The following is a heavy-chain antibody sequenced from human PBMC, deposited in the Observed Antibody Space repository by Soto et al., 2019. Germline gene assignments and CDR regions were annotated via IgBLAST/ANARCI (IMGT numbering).Heavy chain of an antibody. J-gene: IGHJ6*02. CDR2: IIPIFGTA. CDR1: GGTFSSYA. Sequence: ASVKVSCKASGGTFSSYAISWVRQAPGQGLEWMGGIIPIFGTANYAQKFQGRVTITADESTSTAYMELSSLRSEDTAVYYCARGSRDTPGYYGMDVWGQGTTVTVSS. D-gene: IGHD2-15*01. V-gene: IGHV1-69*13. CDR3: ARGSRDTPGYYGMDV.